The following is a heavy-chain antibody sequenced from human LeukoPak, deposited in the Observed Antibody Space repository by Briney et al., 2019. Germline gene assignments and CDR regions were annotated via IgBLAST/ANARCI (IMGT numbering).Heavy chain of an antibody. V-gene: IGHV4-59*12. CDR2: IYYSGST. Sequence: SETLSLTCTVSGGSISSYYWSWIRQPPGKGLEWIGYIYYSGSTNYNPSLKSRVTISVDTSKNQFSLKLSSVTAADTAVYYCARLWGTTSPWGQGTLVTVSS. CDR1: GGSISSYY. J-gene: IGHJ4*02. CDR3: ARLWGTTSP. D-gene: IGHD1-1*01.